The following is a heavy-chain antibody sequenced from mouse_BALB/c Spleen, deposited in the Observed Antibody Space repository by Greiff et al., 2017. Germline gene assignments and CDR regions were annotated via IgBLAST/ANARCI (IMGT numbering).Heavy chain of an antibody. V-gene: IGHV2-9*02. J-gene: IGHJ2*01. D-gene: IGHD2-3*01. Sequence: VQLQESGPGLVAPSQSLSITCTVSGFSLTSYGVHWVRRPPGKGLEWLGVIWAGGSTNYNSALMSRLSISKDNSKSQVFLKMNSLQTDDTAMYYCARDHDGCFDYWGQGTTLTVSS. CDR2: IWAGGST. CDR3: ARDHDGCFDY. CDR1: GFSLTSYG.